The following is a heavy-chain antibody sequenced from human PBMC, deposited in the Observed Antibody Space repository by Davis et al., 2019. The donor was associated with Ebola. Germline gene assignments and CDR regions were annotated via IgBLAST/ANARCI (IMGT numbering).Heavy chain of an antibody. CDR2: ISWNSGDI. D-gene: IGHD6-6*01. CDR3: ARNRDRYSSSSAFFDY. V-gene: IGHV3-9*03. CDR1: GFSLDDYA. J-gene: IGHJ4*02. Sequence: SLKISCAASGFSLDDYAMHWVRQGPGKGLEWVSSISWNSGDIGYADSVKGRFTISRDNAKNSLYLQMHSLRPEDMALYYCARNRDRYSSSSAFFDYWGQGTLVTVSS.